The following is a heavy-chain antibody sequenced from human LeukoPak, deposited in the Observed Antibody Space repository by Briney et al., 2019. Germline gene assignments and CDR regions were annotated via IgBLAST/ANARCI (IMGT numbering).Heavy chain of an antibody. Sequence: PGGSLRLSCAASGFTFSSYGMHWVGQAPGKGVEGVAFIRYDGSNKYYADSVKGRFTISRDNSKNTLYLQMNSLRAEDTAVYYCAKVCTVTTCSDYWGQGTLVTVSS. D-gene: IGHD4-11*01. CDR3: AKVCTVTTCSDY. V-gene: IGHV3-30*02. CDR2: IRYDGSNK. J-gene: IGHJ4*02. CDR1: GFTFSSYG.